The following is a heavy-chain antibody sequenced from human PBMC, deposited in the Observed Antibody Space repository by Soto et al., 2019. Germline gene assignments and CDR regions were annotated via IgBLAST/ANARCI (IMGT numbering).Heavy chain of an antibody. CDR2: ITDSGTT. CDR1: GGSIISSGYY. J-gene: IGHJ4*02. Sequence: PTETLYLTCTVSGGSIISSGYYCGWIRQPPGKGLEWSGSITDSGTTYHNPSLKSRLTISVDTSKIPLSVSLSSVTAADTAIYYCTRYKWLGIVGPGTFGVLDYWGLGTLVTGSS. CDR3: TRYKWLGIVGPGTFGVLDY. V-gene: IGHV4-39*01. D-gene: IGHD3-16*01.